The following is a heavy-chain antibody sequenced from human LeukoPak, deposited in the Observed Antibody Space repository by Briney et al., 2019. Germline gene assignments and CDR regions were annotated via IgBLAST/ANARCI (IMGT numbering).Heavy chain of an antibody. CDR3: ARGSGGWFYYYYYMDV. D-gene: IGHD6-19*01. V-gene: IGHV3-30*04. CDR1: GFTFSSYA. Sequence: PGGSLRLSCAASGFTFSSYAMHWVRQAPGKGLEWVAVISYDGSNKYYADSVKGRFTISRDNSKNTLYLQMNSLRAEDTAVYYCARGSGGWFYYYYYMDVWGKGTTVTVSS. J-gene: IGHJ6*03. CDR2: ISYDGSNK.